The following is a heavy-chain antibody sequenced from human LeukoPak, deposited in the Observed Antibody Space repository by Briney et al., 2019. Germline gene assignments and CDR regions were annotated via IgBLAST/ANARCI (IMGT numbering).Heavy chain of an antibody. CDR2: TYPGDSDT. J-gene: IGHJ4*02. CDR1: GYSFTSYW. Sequence: GESLKISCKGSGYSFTSYWIGWVGQMPGKDLEWMGITYPGDSDTRYSPSFQGQVTISTDTTTSTAYLQWSSLKASDTAMYERARRAVTTGNIIVDYWGQGRLVTVSS. CDR3: ARRAVTTGNIIVDY. V-gene: IGHV5-51*01. D-gene: IGHD4-17*01.